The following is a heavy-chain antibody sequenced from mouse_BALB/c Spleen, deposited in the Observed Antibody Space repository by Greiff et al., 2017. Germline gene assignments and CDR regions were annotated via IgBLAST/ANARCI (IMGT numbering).Heavy chain of an antibody. CDR3: ARPGSSQAWFAY. CDR2: IYPGDGDT. CDR1: GYTFTSYW. J-gene: IGHJ3*01. Sequence: QVQLQQSGAELARPGASVKLSCKASGYTFTSYWMQWVKQRPGQGLEWIGAIYPGDGDTRYTQKFKGKATLTADKSSSTAYMQLSSLASEDSAVYYCARPGSSQAWFAYWGQGTLVTVSA. D-gene: IGHD1-1*01. V-gene: IGHV1-87*01.